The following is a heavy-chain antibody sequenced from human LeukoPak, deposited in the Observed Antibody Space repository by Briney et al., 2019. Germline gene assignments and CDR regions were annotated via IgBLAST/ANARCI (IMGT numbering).Heavy chain of an antibody. CDR3: ARFGLFTDDRHFLDV. V-gene: IGHV4-61*08. Sequence: PSETLSLTCTVSGVSVSAGDPWWSWIRQPPGKRLEWIGHIHSSGSTYYNPSLQSRLPLSLDTSRNQFSLRLRHVTAADTAVYFCARFGLFTDDRHFLDVWVKGTTVTVSS. J-gene: IGHJ6*04. CDR2: IHSSGST. D-gene: IGHD3/OR15-3a*01. CDR1: GVSVSAGDPW.